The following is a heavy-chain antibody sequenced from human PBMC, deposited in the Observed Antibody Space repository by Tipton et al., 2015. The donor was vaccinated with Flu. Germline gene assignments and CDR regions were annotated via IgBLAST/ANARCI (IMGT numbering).Heavy chain of an antibody. V-gene: IGHV1-69*11. J-gene: IGHJ6*02. CDR1: GGTLYTYA. D-gene: IGHD5-12*01. CDR3: ATLLRDSAYDWSVYYYYPMDV. Sequence: QLVQSGAEVKKPGSSVKVSCKASGGTLYTYAFSWVRQVPGQGLEWMGRILPGLDTTRYDRKFEGRITITADESMTTTYMELSSLTVDDTAVYRCATLLRDSAYDWSVYYYYPMDVWGQGTTVTVSS. CDR2: ILPGLDTT.